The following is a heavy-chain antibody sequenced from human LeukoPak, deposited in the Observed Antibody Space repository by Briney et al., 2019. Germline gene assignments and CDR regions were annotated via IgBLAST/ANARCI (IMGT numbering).Heavy chain of an antibody. Sequence: PGGSLKLSCAASGFTFSGSAMHWVRQASGKGLEWVGRIRSKANSYATAYAASVKGRFTISRDDSKNTAYLQMSSLKTEDTAVYYCTRISSSSWYYYYMDVWGKGTTVTVSS. J-gene: IGHJ6*03. D-gene: IGHD6-13*01. V-gene: IGHV3-73*01. CDR3: TRISSSSWYYYYMDV. CDR1: GFTFSGSA. CDR2: IRSKANSYAT.